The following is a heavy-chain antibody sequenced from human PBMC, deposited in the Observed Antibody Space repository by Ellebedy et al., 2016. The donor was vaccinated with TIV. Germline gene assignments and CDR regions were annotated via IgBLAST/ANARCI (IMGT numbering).Heavy chain of an antibody. J-gene: IGHJ4*02. Sequence: GESLKISCAASGFTFTSYAMNWVRQAPGKGLEWVSGIGIGDASTYYADSVKGRFTVSRDSSRNTLHLQMNSLRAEDTAVYYCAKGGIAVGGSFFDSWGQGTLVTVSS. CDR2: IGIGDAST. CDR1: GFTFTSYA. D-gene: IGHD6-19*01. V-gene: IGHV3-23*01. CDR3: AKGGIAVGGSFFDS.